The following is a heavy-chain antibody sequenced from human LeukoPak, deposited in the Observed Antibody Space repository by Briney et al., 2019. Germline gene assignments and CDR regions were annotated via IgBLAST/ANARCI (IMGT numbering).Heavy chain of an antibody. Sequence: GGSLRLSCAASGFTFHEYSIHWVRQAPGKGLEWVSLISADGTNTYYADSVKGRFTISRDNSKNSLYLQMNSLRTEDSAFYYCAECGDGESYYRYLDYWGQGALVTVSS. D-gene: IGHD1-26*01. V-gene: IGHV3-43*02. CDR3: AECGDGESYYRYLDY. CDR2: ISADGTNT. J-gene: IGHJ4*02. CDR1: GFTFHEYS.